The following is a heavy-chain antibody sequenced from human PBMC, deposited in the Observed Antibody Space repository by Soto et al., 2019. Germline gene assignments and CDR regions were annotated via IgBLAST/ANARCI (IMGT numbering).Heavy chain of an antibody. J-gene: IGHJ4*02. CDR3: TAAMAD. D-gene: IGHD3-10*01. Sequence: PVDSLRQSYQTSGFPFGIAWMNWVRQAPGKGLEWVGRIKSKTDGGTSDYAASVKGRFTISRDDSRHTMYLQMDSLEIEDTAIYYCTAAMADWGQGT. CDR1: GFPFGIAW. V-gene: IGHV3-15*07. CDR2: IKSKTDGGTS.